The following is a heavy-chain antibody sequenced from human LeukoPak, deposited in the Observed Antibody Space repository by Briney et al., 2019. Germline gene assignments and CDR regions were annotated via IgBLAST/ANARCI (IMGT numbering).Heavy chain of an antibody. J-gene: IGHJ4*02. D-gene: IGHD3-10*01. CDR1: GFTSSDYY. V-gene: IGHV3-11*01. CDR2: ISSSGSTI. CDR3: ASTPQYYYASGSYPFDY. Sequence: GGSLRLSWAGSGFTSSDYYMSWIRQAPGKGLEWVSYISSSGSTIYYADSVKGRFTISGDNAKNSLYLQMNSLRAEDTAMYYCASTPQYYYASGSYPFDYWGKGTLATVSS.